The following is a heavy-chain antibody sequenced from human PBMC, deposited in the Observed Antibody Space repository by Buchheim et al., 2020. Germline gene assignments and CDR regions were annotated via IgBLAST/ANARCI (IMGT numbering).Heavy chain of an antibody. J-gene: IGHJ6*02. V-gene: IGHV1-2*04. CDR3: ARVGGVTYYDILTGYYDYYGMDV. CDR2: INPNSGGT. CDR1: GYTFTGYY. D-gene: IGHD3-9*01. Sequence: QVQLVQSGAEVKKPGASVKVSCKASGYTFTGYYMHWVRQAPGQGLEWMGWINPNSGGTNYAQKFQGWVTMTRDTSISTADMELSRLRSDDTAVYYCARVGGVTYYDILTGYYDYYGMDVWGQGTT.